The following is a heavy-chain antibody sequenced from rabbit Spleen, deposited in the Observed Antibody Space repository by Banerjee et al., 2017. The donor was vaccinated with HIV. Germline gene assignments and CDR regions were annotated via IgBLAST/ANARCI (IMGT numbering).Heavy chain of an antibody. V-gene: IGHV1S40*01. CDR3: ARDSGTSFSTYGMDL. Sequence: QSLEESGGGLVKPGASLTLTCKASGFSFDSGYDMCWVRQAPGKGLEWVACAYAGSSGSTYYASWAKGRFTISKSSSTTVTLQTTSLTAADTATYFCARDSGTSFSTYGMDLWGPGTLVTVS. D-gene: IGHD8-1*01. CDR1: GFSFDSGYD. CDR2: AYAGSSGST. J-gene: IGHJ6*01.